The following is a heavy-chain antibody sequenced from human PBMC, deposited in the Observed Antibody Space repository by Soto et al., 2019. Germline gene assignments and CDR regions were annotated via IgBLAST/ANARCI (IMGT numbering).Heavy chain of an antibody. CDR3: ARVGVHDYYFDY. CDR2: LNSDGSTT. Sequence: EVQLVESGGDLVQPGGSLRLSCAASGFIFSNYWMHWVRQAPGKGVVWVSRLNSDGSTTSYADSVKGRFTISRDNAENTVYLQMNSLRAEDTAVYYCARVGVHDYYFDYWGQGTLVTVSS. V-gene: IGHV3-74*01. J-gene: IGHJ4*02. CDR1: GFIFSNYW. D-gene: IGHD3-16*01.